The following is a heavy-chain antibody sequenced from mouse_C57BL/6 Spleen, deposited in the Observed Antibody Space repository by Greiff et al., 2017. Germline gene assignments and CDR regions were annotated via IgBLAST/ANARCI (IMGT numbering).Heavy chain of an antibody. V-gene: IGHV1-74*01. CDR2: IHPSDSDT. J-gene: IGHJ4*01. Sequence: QVHVKQPGAELVKPGASVKVSCKASGYTFTSYWMHWVKQRPGQGLEWIGRIHPSDSDTNYNQKFKGKATLTVDKSSSTAYMQLSSLTSEDSAVYYCAIKSNYDYAMDYWGQGTSVTVSS. CDR3: AIKSNYDYAMDY. D-gene: IGHD2-5*01. CDR1: GYTFTSYW.